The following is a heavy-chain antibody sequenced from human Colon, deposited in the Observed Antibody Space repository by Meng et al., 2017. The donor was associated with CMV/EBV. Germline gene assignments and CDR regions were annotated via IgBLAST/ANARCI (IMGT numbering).Heavy chain of an antibody. CDR3: AKLSGTETFFDF. J-gene: IGHJ4*02. CDR1: GFIFSDYS. Sequence: GESLKISCGASGFIFSDYSMSWIRQAPGKGLEWLSYMTNSGNTITYADSVKGRFTISRDNEKDSLYLHMNSLGPEDTAFYYCAKLSGTETFFDFWGQGTLVTVSS. V-gene: IGHV3-11*01. D-gene: IGHD1-1*01. CDR2: MTNSGNTI.